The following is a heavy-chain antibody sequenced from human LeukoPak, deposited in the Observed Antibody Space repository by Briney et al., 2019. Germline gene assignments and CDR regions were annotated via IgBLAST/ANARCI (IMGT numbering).Heavy chain of an antibody. V-gene: IGHV5-51*01. CDR1: GYSFTSYW. D-gene: IGHD3-22*01. J-gene: IGHJ4*02. CDR2: IYPGDFAT. Sequence: GESLKISCKGSGYSFTSYWIGWVRQMHGKGLEWMETIYPGDFATRYSPSFQGQVTISADKSISTAYLQWSSLKASETAMYYCARAPTNYYDSSGYCFDYWGKGNLVTVSS. CDR3: ARAPTNYYDSSGYCFDY.